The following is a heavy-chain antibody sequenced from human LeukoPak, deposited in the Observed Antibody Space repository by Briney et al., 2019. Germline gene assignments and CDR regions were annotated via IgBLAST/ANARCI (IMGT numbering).Heavy chain of an antibody. Sequence: GGSLRLSCAASGFTFSSYGMHGVRQTPGKGLEWVAGISYDGSNKYYADSVKGRFAISRDNSKNMLYLQMNRRRAEDTAVYYSATTLSADSNDWGQRTLVTVSS. J-gene: IGHJ4*02. CDR3: ATTLSADSND. D-gene: IGHD1-1*01. V-gene: IGHV3-30*03. CDR2: ISYDGSNK. CDR1: GFTFSSYG.